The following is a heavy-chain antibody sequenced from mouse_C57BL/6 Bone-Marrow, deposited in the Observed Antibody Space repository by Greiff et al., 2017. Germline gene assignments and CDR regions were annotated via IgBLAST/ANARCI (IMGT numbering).Heavy chain of an antibody. V-gene: IGHV1-59*01. CDR3: AIWLRYAMDY. D-gene: IGHD2-2*01. CDR2: IDPSDSYT. CDR1: GYTFTSYW. J-gene: IGHJ4*01. Sequence: VQLQQPGAELVRPGTSVKLSCKASGYTFTSYWMHWVKQRPGQGLEWIGVIDPSDSYTNYNQKFKGKATLTVDTSSSTAYMQLSSLTSEDSAVYYCAIWLRYAMDYWGQGTSVTVSS.